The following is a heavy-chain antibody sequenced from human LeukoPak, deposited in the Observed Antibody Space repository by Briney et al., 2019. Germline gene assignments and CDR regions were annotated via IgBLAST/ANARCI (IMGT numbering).Heavy chain of an antibody. CDR2: INPNSGGT. J-gene: IGHJ4*02. D-gene: IGHD3-3*01. CDR1: GYTFTGYY. Sequence: GASVKVSCKACGYTFTGYYMHWVRQAPGQGLEWMGWINPNSGGTNYAQKFQGRVTMTRDTSISTAYMELSRLRSDDTAVYYCARDLYYDFWSGYCDYWGQGTLVTVSS. CDR3: ARDLYYDFWSGYCDY. V-gene: IGHV1-2*02.